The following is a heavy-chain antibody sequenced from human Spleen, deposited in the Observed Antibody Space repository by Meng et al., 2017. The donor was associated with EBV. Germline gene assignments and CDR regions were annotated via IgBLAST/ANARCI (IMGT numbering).Heavy chain of an antibody. CDR2: IVPFSGTT. D-gene: IGHD4-23*01. CDR3: AREGGHGGNSGVFDY. CDR1: GGTFGSYG. Sequence: QVQLVQLGAEGKKRGSSGKVSCRASGGTFGSYGITWIRQAPGQGLEWMGGIVPFSGTTNYAQKFKGRVTITADKSASTVYVDMSSLGCDDTAVYYCAREGGHGGNSGVFDYWGQGTLVTVSS. J-gene: IGHJ4*02. V-gene: IGHV1-69*06.